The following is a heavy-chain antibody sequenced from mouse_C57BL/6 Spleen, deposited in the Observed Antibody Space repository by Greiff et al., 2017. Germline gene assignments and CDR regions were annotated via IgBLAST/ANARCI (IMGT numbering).Heavy chain of an antibody. V-gene: IGHV1-82*01. CDR3: ARVTTVEGYAMTT. Sequence: QVQLQQSGPELVKPGASVKISCKASGYAFSSSWMNWVKQRPGKGLEWIGRIYPGDGDTNYNGKFKGKATLTADKSSSTAYMQLSSLTSEDSAVYFCARVTTVEGYAMTTGVKEPQSPSPQ. CDR1: GYAFSSSW. J-gene: IGHJ4*01. CDR2: IYPGDGDT. D-gene: IGHD1-1*01.